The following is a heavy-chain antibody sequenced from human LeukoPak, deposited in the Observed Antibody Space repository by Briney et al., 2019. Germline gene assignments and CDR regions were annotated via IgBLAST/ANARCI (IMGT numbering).Heavy chain of an antibody. V-gene: IGHV3-74*01. D-gene: IGHD6-19*01. Sequence: GESLRLSCAASGFTFSGYWMHWVRQAPGKGLVWVSRINSDGSSTTYADSVKGRFTISRDNAKNTLYLQMNSLRAEDTAVYYCAREDAVAGTQINWFDPWGQGTLVTVSS. J-gene: IGHJ5*02. CDR2: INSDGSST. CDR1: GFTFSGYW. CDR3: AREDAVAGTQINWFDP.